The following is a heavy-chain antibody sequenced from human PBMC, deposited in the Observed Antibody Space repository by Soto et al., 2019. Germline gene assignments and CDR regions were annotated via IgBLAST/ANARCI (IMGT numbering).Heavy chain of an antibody. D-gene: IGHD3-10*01. CDR2: IIPIFGTA. CDR1: GGTFSSYA. Sequence: ASVKVSCKASGGTFSSYAISWVRQAPGQGLERMGGIIPIFGTANYAQKFQGRVTITADESTSTAYMELSSLRSEDTAVYYFAGNYYGSGSYSSDYYGMDVWGQGTTVTVSS. CDR3: AGNYYGSGSYSSDYYGMDV. J-gene: IGHJ6*02. V-gene: IGHV1-69*13.